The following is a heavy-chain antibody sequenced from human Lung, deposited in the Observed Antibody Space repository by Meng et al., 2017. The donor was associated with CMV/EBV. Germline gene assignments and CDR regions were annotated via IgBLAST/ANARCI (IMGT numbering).Heavy chain of an antibody. J-gene: IGHJ4*02. V-gene: IGHV3-21*01. CDR3: ARERTQDDFWSGYCFDY. Sequence: GGSXRLXXAVSGFTFSSYSMNWVRQAPGKGLEWVSSISSSSSYIYYADPVKGRFTITRDKAKNSLYLQMNSLRAEETAVYSAARERTQDDFWSGYCFDYWGQGTXVTVSS. CDR2: ISSSSSYI. D-gene: IGHD3-3*01. CDR1: GFTFSSYS.